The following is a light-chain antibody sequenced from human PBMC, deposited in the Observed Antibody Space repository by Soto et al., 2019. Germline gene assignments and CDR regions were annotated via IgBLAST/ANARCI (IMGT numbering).Light chain of an antibody. CDR1: QSVRSN. CDR3: QQYNNWIT. V-gene: IGKV3-15*01. J-gene: IGKJ5*01. CDR2: GAS. Sequence: EIVMTQSPGTLSVSPGERATLSCRASQSVRSNLAWYQQKPGQPPRLLIHGASTRATGVAARFSGSGSGTXXXXXXXSXQSEDFAVYYCQQYNNWITFGQGTRLEIK.